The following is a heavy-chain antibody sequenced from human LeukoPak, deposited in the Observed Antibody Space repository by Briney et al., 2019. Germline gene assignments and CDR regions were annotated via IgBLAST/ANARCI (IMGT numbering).Heavy chain of an antibody. CDR3: ARDRMGDCATTSCYLAY. V-gene: IGHV1-2*02. CDR1: GYTFTAYY. Sequence: GASVKVSCKASGYTFTAYYLHWVRQAPGQGLEWMGWMNPNSGDTNYAQKLQGRVTMTRDTSITTAYMELSGLTSVDTAMYYCARDRMGDCATTSCYLAYWGQGALVTVSS. J-gene: IGHJ4*02. CDR2: MNPNSGDT. D-gene: IGHD2-2*01.